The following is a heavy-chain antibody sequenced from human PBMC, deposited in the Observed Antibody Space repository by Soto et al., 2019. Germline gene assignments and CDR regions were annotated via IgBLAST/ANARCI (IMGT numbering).Heavy chain of an antibody. V-gene: IGHV1-69*01. CDR2: IIHIFGTA. D-gene: IGHD1-26*01. CDR1: GGTFSSYA. CDR3: ARAWEARGYYYYDYGMDV. J-gene: IGHJ6*02. Sequence: QVQLVQSGAEVKKPGSSVKVSCKASGGTFSSYAISWVRQAPGQGLEWMGGIIHIFGTANYAQKFQGRVTITADETTSTAYMELSSVRAEDTAVEYWARAWEARGYYYYDYGMDVWGQGTTVTVSS.